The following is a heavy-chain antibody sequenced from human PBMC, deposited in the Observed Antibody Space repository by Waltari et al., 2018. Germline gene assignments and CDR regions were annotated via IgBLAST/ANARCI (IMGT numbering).Heavy chain of an antibody. D-gene: IGHD6-6*01. CDR1: GGSFSGYY. CDR3: AILDSSSRD. J-gene: IGHJ4*02. Sequence: QVQLQQWGAGLLKPSETLSLTCAVYGGSFSGYYWSWIRQPPGKGLEWIGEINHSGSTNYNPALMSRVTISVDTSKNQFSLKLSSVTAADTAVYYCAILDSSSRDWGQGTLVTVSS. V-gene: IGHV4-34*01. CDR2: INHSGST.